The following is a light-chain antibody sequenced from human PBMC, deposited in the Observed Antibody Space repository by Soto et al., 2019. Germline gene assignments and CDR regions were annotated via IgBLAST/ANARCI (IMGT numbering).Light chain of an antibody. V-gene: IGKV3-20*01. Sequence: EIVLTQSPATLSVSPGERATLSCRASQSISSLLAWYQQKPGQXPXXLIYGASSRATGIPDRFSGSGSGTEFTLTISRLEPEDFAVYYCQQYGSSRTFGQGTKVDIK. CDR3: QQYGSSRT. CDR2: GAS. CDR1: QSISSL. J-gene: IGKJ1*01.